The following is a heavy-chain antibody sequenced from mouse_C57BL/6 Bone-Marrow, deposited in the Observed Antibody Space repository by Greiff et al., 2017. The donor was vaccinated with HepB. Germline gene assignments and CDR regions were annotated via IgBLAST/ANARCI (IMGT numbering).Heavy chain of an antibody. CDR3: TTRTTVVATPFAY. Sequence: EVQCVESGAELVRPGASVKLSCTASGFNIKDDYMHWVKQRPEQGLEWIGWIDPENGDTEYASKFQGKATITADTSSNTAYLQLSSLTSEDTAVYYCTTRTTVVATPFAYWGQGTLVTVSA. CDR2: IDPENGDT. V-gene: IGHV14-4*01. CDR1: GFNIKDDY. J-gene: IGHJ3*01. D-gene: IGHD1-1*01.